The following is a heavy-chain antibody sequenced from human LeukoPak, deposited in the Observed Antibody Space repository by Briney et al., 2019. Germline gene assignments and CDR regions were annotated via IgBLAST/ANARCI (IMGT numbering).Heavy chain of an antibody. J-gene: IGHJ4*02. Sequence: PGGSLRLSCAAAGLTFTDAWMSWVRQGRGKGREWVGRIRSKADGRTTDYGAPVKGRFTSSRDDSKNTVYLQMNSLKTDDTALYYCTTDSGRLVVTWGQGTLVTVSS. CDR2: IRSKADGRTT. CDR3: TTDSGRLVVT. V-gene: IGHV3-15*01. CDR1: GLTFTDAW. D-gene: IGHD3-22*01.